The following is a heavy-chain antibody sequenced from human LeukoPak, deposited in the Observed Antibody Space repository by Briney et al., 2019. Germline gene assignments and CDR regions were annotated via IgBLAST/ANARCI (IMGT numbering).Heavy chain of an antibody. Sequence: GASVKVSCKASGYTFTSYGISWVRQAPGQGLEWMGWISAYNGNTNYAQKFQGRVTMTRDTSTSTVYMELSSLRSEDTAVYYCARSYDILTGYYPNWGQGTLVTVSS. J-gene: IGHJ4*02. CDR1: GYTFTSYG. CDR3: ARSYDILTGYYPN. CDR2: ISAYNGNT. V-gene: IGHV1-18*01. D-gene: IGHD3-9*01.